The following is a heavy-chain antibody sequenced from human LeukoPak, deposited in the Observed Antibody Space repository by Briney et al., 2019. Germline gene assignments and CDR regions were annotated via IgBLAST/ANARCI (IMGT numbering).Heavy chain of an antibody. CDR1: GYSISSGYY. V-gene: IGHV4-38-2*01. D-gene: IGHD2-2*02. CDR3: ARQVAVVPAAIHWFDP. J-gene: IGHJ5*02. Sequence: SSETLSLTCAVSGYSISSGYYWGWIRQPPGKGLAWIGSIYHSGSTYYNPSLKSRVTISVDTSKNQFSLKLSSVTAADTAVYYCARQVAVVPAAIHWFDPWGQGTLVTVSS. CDR2: IYHSGST.